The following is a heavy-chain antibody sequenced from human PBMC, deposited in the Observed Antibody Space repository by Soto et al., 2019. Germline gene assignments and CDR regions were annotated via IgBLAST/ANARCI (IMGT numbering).Heavy chain of an antibody. D-gene: IGHD3-16*01. Sequence: GGSLRLSCAASGFTFSSYAMSWVRQAPGKGLEWVSAISGSGGSTYYADSVKGRFTISRDNSKNTLYLQMNSLRAEDTAVYYCEKGNKYTTSSVWVSSHPDYWGQGTLVTVSS. CDR1: GFTFSSYA. CDR3: EKGNKYTTSSVWVSSHPDY. J-gene: IGHJ4*02. CDR2: ISGSGGST. V-gene: IGHV3-23*01.